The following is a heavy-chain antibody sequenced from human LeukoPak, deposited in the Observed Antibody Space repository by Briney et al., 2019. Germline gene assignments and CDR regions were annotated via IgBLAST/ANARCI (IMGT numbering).Heavy chain of an antibody. CDR3: ARSSNYDFWSGYHPNWFDP. V-gene: IGHV5-51*01. J-gene: IGHJ5*02. D-gene: IGHD3-3*01. CDR1: GYSFTSYW. CDR2: IYPGDSDT. Sequence: GESLKISCKGSGYSFTSYWIGWERQMPGKGLEWMGIIYPGDSDTRYSPSFQGQVTISADKYISTAYLQWSSLKASDTAMYYCARSSNYDFWSGYHPNWFDPWGQGTLVTVSS.